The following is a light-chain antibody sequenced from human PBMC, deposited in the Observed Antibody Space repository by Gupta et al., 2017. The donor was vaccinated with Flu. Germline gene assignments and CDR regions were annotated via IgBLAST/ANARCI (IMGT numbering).Light chain of an antibody. V-gene: IGKV3-20*01. CDR3: QQDGSSPYT. CDR2: GAS. J-gene: IGKJ2*01. Sequence: GALSLSPGERATLSCRASQSVSSSYLAWYQQKPVQAPRLLIYGASSRATGIPDRFSRSGSGTDFTLTISILEPEDFAVYYCQQDGSSPYTFGQGTKLEIK. CDR1: QSVSSSY.